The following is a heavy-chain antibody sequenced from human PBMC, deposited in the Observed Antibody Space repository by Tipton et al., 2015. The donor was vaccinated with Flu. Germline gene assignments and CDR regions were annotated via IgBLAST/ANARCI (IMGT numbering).Heavy chain of an antibody. J-gene: IGHJ4*02. CDR1: GGSISAYS. CDR2: IFYSGST. D-gene: IGHD3-10*01. Sequence: LRLSCTVSGGSISAYSWSWIRQPPGNALEWIGYIFYSGSTDYNPSLKSRVTILVDTSKNQFSLKLSSLTAADSAVYFCARLAYGSGTYFFEYWGQGTRVTVPT. CDR3: ARLAYGSGTYFFEY. V-gene: IGHV4-59*08.